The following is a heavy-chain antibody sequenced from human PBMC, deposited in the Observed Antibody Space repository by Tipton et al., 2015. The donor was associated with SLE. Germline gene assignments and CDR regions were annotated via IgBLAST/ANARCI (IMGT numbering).Heavy chain of an antibody. Sequence: TLSLTCTVSGVSISSGSYSWSWIRQPAGKGLEWMGQIFTSGFTNYNPSLKSRVAISVDTSKNHFSLKLRSVTAADTTVYYCARGRTIFGVVPAGDSFDIWGQGTMVTVSS. CDR2: IFTSGFT. CDR1: GVSISSGSYS. V-gene: IGHV4-61*09. J-gene: IGHJ3*02. D-gene: IGHD3-3*01. CDR3: ARGRTIFGVVPAGDSFDI.